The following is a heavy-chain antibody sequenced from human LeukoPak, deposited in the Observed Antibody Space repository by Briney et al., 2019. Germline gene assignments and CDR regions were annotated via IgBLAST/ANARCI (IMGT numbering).Heavy chain of an antibody. CDR1: GGSVSSGSYY. CDR2: IYYSGST. J-gene: IGHJ4*02. Sequence: PSETLSLTCSVSGGSVSSGSYYWSWIRQPPGKGLEWIGYIYYSGSTNYNPSLKSRVTISVDTSKNQFSLKLSSVTAADTAVYYCARDRRYSSSWYFDYWGQGTLVTVPS. D-gene: IGHD6-13*01. CDR3: ARDRRYSSSWYFDY. V-gene: IGHV4-61*01.